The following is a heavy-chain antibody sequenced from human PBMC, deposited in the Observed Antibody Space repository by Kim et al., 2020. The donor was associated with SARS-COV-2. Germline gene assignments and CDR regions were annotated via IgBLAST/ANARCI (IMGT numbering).Heavy chain of an antibody. CDR3: ARDRVPHQFISPFDY. V-gene: IGHV1-18*01. CDR2: ISAYNGNT. D-gene: IGHD3-10*01. J-gene: IGHJ4*02. CDR1: GYTFTRYG. Sequence: ASVKVSCKASGYTFTRYGISWVRQAPGQGLEWMGWISAYNGNTNYAQKLQGRVTMTTDTSTSTAYMGLRRLRSDETAVYYCARDRVPHQFISPFDYWGQGTLVTVSS.